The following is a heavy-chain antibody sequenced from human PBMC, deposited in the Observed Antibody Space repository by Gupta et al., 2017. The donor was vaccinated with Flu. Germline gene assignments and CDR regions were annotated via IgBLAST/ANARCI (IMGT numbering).Heavy chain of an antibody. CDR1: GFTFSNYA. Sequence: EVQLLESGGGLVQPGGSLRLSCAASGFTFSNYAMSWVRQAPGKGLEWVSAISGSGGSTYYADSVKGRFTISRDNSKNTLYLQMNSLSADDTTIYYCAKRVVVTAPIYYYYGMDVWFQGPTVTVSS. J-gene: IGHJ6*02. CDR3: AKRVVVTAPIYYYYGMDV. CDR2: ISGSGGST. V-gene: IGHV3-23*01. D-gene: IGHD2-21*02.